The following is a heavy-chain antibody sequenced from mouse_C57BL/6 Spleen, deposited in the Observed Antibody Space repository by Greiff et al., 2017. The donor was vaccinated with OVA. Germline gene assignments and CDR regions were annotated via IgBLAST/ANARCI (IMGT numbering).Heavy chain of an antibody. Sequence: VQLQQPGAELVKPGASVQLSCKASGYTFTSYWMHWVKQRPGQGLEWIGMIHPNSGSTNYNEKFKSKATLTVDKSSSTAYMQLSSLTSEDSAVYYCAREITTVVATDYWGQGTTLTVSS. J-gene: IGHJ2*01. D-gene: IGHD1-1*01. V-gene: IGHV1-64*01. CDR3: AREITTVVATDY. CDR1: GYTFTSYW. CDR2: IHPNSGST.